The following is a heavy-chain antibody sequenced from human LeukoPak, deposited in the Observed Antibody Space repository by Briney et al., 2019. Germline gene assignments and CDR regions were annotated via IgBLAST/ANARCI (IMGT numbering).Heavy chain of an antibody. Sequence: PGGSLRLSCAASGFTFDDYAMHWVRQAPGKGLEWVSGISWNSGSIGYADSVKGRFTISRDNAKNSLYLQMNSLRAEDTALYYCATLEYSSSSGGYWGQGTLVIVSS. CDR3: ATLEYSSSSGGY. D-gene: IGHD6-6*01. V-gene: IGHV3-9*01. CDR1: GFTFDDYA. J-gene: IGHJ4*02. CDR2: ISWNSGSI.